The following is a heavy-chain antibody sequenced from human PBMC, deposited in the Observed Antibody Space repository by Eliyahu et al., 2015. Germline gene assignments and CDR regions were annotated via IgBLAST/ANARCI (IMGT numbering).Heavy chain of an antibody. CDR3: AREYSSSYPRIDY. J-gene: IGHJ4*02. V-gene: IGHV3-7*01. D-gene: IGHD6-6*01. CDR2: IKQXGSEK. Sequence: EVQLVESGGGLVQPGGSLRLSXAASGFTFSSYWXSWVXQAPGKGLEWVANIKQXGSEKYXVDSVKGRFTISRDNAKNSLYLQMNSLRAEDTAVYYCAREYSSSYPRIDYWGQGTLVTVSS. CDR1: GFTFSSYW.